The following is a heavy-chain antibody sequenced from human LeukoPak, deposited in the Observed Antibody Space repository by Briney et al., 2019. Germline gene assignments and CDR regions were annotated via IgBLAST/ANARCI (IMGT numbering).Heavy chain of an antibody. Sequence: VASVKVSCKASGYTFTGYYMHWVRQAPGQGLEWMGRINPNSGGTNYAQKFQGRVTMTRDTSISTAYMELSGLRSDDTAVYYCASLSRYNWNYALGYWGQGTLVTVSS. V-gene: IGHV1-2*06. D-gene: IGHD1-7*01. CDR3: ASLSRYNWNYALGY. CDR1: GYTFTGYY. J-gene: IGHJ4*02. CDR2: INPNSGGT.